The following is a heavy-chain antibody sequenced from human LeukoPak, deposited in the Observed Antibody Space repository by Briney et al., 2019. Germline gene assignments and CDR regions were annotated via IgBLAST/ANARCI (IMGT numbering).Heavy chain of an antibody. J-gene: IGHJ4*02. CDR1: GFTFSGHA. Sequence: GGSLRLSCAGSGFTFSGHAMSWVRQAPGKGLEWVSAVSGSGGSPYYADSVKGRFIISRDNSKNTLCLQMNRLRADDTAVYYCAKDFAPSVTAGHHYWGQGTLVTVSS. V-gene: IGHV3-23*01. D-gene: IGHD2-21*02. CDR3: AKDFAPSVTAGHHY. CDR2: VSGSGGSP.